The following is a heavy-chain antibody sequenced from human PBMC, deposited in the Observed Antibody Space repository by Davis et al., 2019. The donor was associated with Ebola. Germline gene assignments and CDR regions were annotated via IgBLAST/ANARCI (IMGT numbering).Heavy chain of an antibody. J-gene: IGHJ4*02. D-gene: IGHD3-16*01. Sequence: GESLKISCAASGFTFSSYAMSWVRQAPGKGLEWVAVISYDGSNKYYADSVKGRFTISRDNSKNTLYLQMNSLRAEDTAVYYCAKQGGFDYWGQGTLVTVSS. CDR2: ISYDGSNK. V-gene: IGHV3-30*18. CDR3: AKQGGFDY. CDR1: GFTFSSYA.